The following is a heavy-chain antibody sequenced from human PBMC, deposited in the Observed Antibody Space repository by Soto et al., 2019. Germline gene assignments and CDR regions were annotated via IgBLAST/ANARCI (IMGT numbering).Heavy chain of an antibody. V-gene: IGHV3-21*06. Sequence: TGGSLRLSCAASGFTFTRYSMNWVRQAPGKGLEWVSSISSTTNYIYYGESMKGRFTISRDNGKNSLYLEIHSLRAEDTAVYYCARESEDLTSNFDYWGQGTLVTVSS. CDR3: ARESEDLTSNFDY. CDR1: GFTFTRYS. J-gene: IGHJ4*02. CDR2: ISSTTNYI.